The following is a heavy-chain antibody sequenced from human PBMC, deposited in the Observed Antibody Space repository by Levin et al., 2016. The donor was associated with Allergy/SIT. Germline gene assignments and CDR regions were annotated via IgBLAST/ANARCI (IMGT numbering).Heavy chain of an antibody. J-gene: IGHJ4*02. CDR2: ISNSGST. V-gene: IGHV4-59*01. Sequence: WIRQPPGKGLEWIGYISNSGSTNYNSSLKSRVTISLDTSKNQFSLKLSSVTAADAAVYYCAKNAGGYAFDDWGQGTLVTVSS. CDR3: AKNAGGYAFDD. D-gene: IGHD5-12*01.